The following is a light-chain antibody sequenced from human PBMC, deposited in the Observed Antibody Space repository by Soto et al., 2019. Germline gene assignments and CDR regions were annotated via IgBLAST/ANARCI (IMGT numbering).Light chain of an antibody. CDR3: QQYESSPRT. V-gene: IGKV3-20*01. J-gene: IGKJ1*01. Sequence: ETVLTQSPGTLSLSPGERATLSCRASQSVGGSLAWYQQRPGQAPRLLVYHTSNWATGIPDRFSASGSGTDFTLTISRLEPEDFGVYYCQQYESSPRTFGQGTKVDIK. CDR1: QSVGGS. CDR2: HTS.